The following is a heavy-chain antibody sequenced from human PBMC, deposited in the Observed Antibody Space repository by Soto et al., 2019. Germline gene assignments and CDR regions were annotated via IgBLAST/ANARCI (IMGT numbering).Heavy chain of an antibody. CDR1: GDTFTGYY. D-gene: IGHD3-22*01. CDR3: ARGWGYDSNDYYYAY. J-gene: IGHJ4*02. V-gene: IGHV1-2*02. CDR2: ISPHGGGA. Sequence: QVQLVQSGAEVKKPGASVKVSCEASGDTFTGYYVHWVRQAPGQGLEWMGWISPHGGGAKYAQNFQGRVTLTTDTSHSTVYMELSSLRSEDTAMYYCARGWGYDSNDYYYAYWGQGTLVIVSS.